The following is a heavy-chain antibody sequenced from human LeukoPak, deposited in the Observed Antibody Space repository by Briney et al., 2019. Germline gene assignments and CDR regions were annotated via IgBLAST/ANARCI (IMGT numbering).Heavy chain of an antibody. J-gene: IGHJ6*02. CDR3: AKDSGHIVVALDV. V-gene: IGHV3-23*01. CDR2: ISGSGGST. D-gene: IGHD2-2*01. Sequence: GGSLRLSCAASGFTFSSYAMSWVRQAPGKGLEWVSAISGSGGSTYYADSVKGRFTISRDNSKNSLYLQMNSLRAEDTAVYYCAKDSGHIVVALDVWGQGTTVTVSS. CDR1: GFTFSSYA.